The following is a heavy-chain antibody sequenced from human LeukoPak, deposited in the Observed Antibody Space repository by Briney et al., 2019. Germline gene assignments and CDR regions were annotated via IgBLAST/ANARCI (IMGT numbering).Heavy chain of an antibody. J-gene: IGHJ3*02. V-gene: IGHV4-34*01. CDR1: GGSFSGYY. D-gene: IGHD4-23*01. CDR2: INHSGST. CDR3: ARRRGGNSGSRAFDI. Sequence: SETLSLTCAVYGGSFSGYYWSWIRQPPGKGLEWIGEINHSGSTNYNPSLKSRVTISVDTSKNQFSLKLSSVTAADTAVYYCARRRGGNSGSRAFDIWGQGTMVTVSS.